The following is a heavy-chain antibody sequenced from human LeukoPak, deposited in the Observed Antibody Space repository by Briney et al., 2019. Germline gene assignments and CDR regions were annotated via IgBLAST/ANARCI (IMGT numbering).Heavy chain of an antibody. CDR3: ARVGRTTVIPFDY. CDR2: IKQDGSEK. D-gene: IGHD4-17*01. Sequence: GGSLRLSCAASGFTFSSYAMHWVRQAPGKGLEWVANIKQDGSEKYYVDSVKGRFTISRDNAKNSLYLQMNSLRAEDTAVYYCARVGRTTVIPFDYWGQGTLVTVSS. CDR1: GFTFSSYA. V-gene: IGHV3-7*01. J-gene: IGHJ4*02.